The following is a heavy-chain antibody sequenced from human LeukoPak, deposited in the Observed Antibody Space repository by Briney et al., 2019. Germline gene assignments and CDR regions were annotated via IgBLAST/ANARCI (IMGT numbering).Heavy chain of an antibody. CDR2: ISGSGSDI. D-gene: IGHD2-8*01. J-gene: IGHJ4*01. CDR3: STDPRLLIY. CDR1: GFTVSSNY. Sequence: PGGSLRLSCAASGFTVSSNYMSWVRQAPGKGLEWLAYISGSGSDIYYADSVKGRFTISRDNAKNSLYLQMNSLRPEDTALYYCSTDPRLLIYWGHGTLVTVSS. V-gene: IGHV3-11*01.